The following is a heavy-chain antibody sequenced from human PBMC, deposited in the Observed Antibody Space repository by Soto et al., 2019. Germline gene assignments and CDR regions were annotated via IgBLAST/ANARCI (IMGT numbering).Heavy chain of an antibody. CDR2: ISGSGSST. CDR1: GFTFSSYA. J-gene: IGHJ4*02. D-gene: IGHD3-3*01. CDR3: AVGPWDDFWGGYLDY. V-gene: IGHV3-23*01. Sequence: GGSLRLSCAASGFTFSSYAMSWVRQAPGKGLEWVSAISGSGSSTYYADSVKGRFTISRDNSKNTLYLQMNSLRAEDMDVYYCAVGPWDDFWGGYLDYWGQGTLVTVSS.